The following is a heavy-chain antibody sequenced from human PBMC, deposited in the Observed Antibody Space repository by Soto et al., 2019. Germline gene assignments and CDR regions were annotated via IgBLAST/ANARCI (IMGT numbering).Heavy chain of an antibody. CDR1: GYSISSSNW. CDR3: ARTDSSSWYGGDY. J-gene: IGHJ4*02. D-gene: IGHD6-13*01. Sequence: SETLSLTCAVSGYSISSSNWWGWIRQPPGKGLEWIGYIYYSGSTYYNPSLKSRVTMSVDTSKNQFSLKLSSVTAVDTAVYYCARTDSSSWYGGDYWGQGTLVTVSS. CDR2: IYYSGST. V-gene: IGHV4-28*01.